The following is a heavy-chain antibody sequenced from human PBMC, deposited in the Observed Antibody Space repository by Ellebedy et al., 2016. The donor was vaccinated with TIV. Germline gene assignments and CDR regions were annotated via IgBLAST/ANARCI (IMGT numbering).Heavy chain of an antibody. CDR3: AREGYSGEVIDY. CDR2: IYYSGST. D-gene: IGHD6-13*01. CDR1: GGSISSYY. J-gene: IGHJ4*02. Sequence: MPSETLSLTCTVSGGSISSYYWSWIRQPPGKGLEWIGYIYYSGSTNYNPSLKSRVTISVDTSKNQFSLKLSSVTAADTAVYYCAREGYSGEVIDYWGRGTLVTVSS. V-gene: IGHV4-59*01.